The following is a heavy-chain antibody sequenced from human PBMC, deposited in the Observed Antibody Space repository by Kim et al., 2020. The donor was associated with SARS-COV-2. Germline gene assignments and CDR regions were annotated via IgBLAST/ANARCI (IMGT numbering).Heavy chain of an antibody. CDR3: ARVPTNSADASPFD. V-gene: IGHV3-21*06. CDR1: GFAFARYG. D-gene: IGHD2-2*01. Sequence: GGSLRLSCVSSGFAFARYGVTWVRQAPEKGLEWVAYINGEGDYIYYADSLKGRFTVSRDNAKNSVYLQVPKLTTEDTAVYYCARVPTNSADASPFD. J-gene: IGHJ5*02. CDR2: INGEGDYI.